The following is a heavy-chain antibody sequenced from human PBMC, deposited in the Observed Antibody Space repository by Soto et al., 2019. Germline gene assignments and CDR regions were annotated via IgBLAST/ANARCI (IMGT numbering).Heavy chain of an antibody. CDR2: IYYSGST. Sequence: QLQLQESGPGLVKPSETLSLTFTVSGGSISSSSYYWGWIRQPPGKGLEWIGSIYYSGSTYYNPSLKSRVTISVDTSKNQFSLKLSSVTAADTAVYYCARQEIVWGAFDIWGQGTMVTVSS. V-gene: IGHV4-39*01. D-gene: IGHD3-22*01. J-gene: IGHJ3*02. CDR3: ARQEIVWGAFDI. CDR1: GGSISSSSYY.